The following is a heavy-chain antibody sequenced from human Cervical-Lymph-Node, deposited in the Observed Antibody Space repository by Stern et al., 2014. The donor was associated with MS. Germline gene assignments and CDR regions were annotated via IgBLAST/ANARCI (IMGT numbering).Heavy chain of an antibody. CDR2: ITSVFGTT. Sequence: QLVQSGAEVKKPGSSVKVSCKASGDTFSSYAITWVRQVPGKGLEWMGVITSVFGTTNYAQKFQGRVTITADKSTNTAYMELMTLRSEDTAVYYCARGGGLVGYFDYWGQGTLVSVSS. D-gene: IGHD1-26*01. V-gene: IGHV1-69*06. J-gene: IGHJ4*02. CDR3: ARGGGLVGYFDY. CDR1: GDTFSSYA.